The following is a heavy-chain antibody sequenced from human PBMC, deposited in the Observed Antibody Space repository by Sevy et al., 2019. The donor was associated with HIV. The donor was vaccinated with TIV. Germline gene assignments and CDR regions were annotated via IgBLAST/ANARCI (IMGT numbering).Heavy chain of an antibody. D-gene: IGHD6-13*01. V-gene: IGHV4-59*01. CDR1: GGSISSYY. J-gene: IGHJ4*02. CDR3: ARESGSSSWYFDY. CDR2: IYYSGST. Sequence: SETLSLTCTVSGGSISSYYWSWIRQPPGKGLEWIGYIYYSGSTNYIPSLKSRVTISVDTSKNQFSLTLSSVTAADTALYYCARESGSSSWYFDYWGQGTLVTVSS.